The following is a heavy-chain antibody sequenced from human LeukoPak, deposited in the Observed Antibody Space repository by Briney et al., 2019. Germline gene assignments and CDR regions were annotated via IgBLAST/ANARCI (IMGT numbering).Heavy chain of an antibody. D-gene: IGHD1-26*01. J-gene: IGHJ2*01. CDR1: GFTFSSYA. CDR2: ISGSGGST. Sequence: GGSLRLSCAACGFTFSSYAMSWGRQAPGKGLEWVSAISGSGGSTYYADSVKGRFTISRDNSKNTLYLQMNSLRAEDTAVYYCAKVSGSHWYFDLWGRGSLVTVSS. CDR3: AKVSGSHWYFDL. V-gene: IGHV3-23*01.